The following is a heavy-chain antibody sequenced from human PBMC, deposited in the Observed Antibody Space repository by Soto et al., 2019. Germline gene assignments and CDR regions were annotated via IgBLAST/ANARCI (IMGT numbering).Heavy chain of an antibody. CDR2: IITFHGVT. D-gene: IGHD3-10*01. CDR3: TRDWEITVSTWSFGGF. J-gene: IGHJ4*02. CDR1: GGTFSPYT. Sequence: SVKVSCKASGGTFSPYTINWVRQAPGQGLERMGRIITFHGVTNYAQKFQARVTITADKSTSTTYMKLSGLRFEDTAMYYCTRDWEITVSTWSFGGFWGRGTLVTVSS. V-gene: IGHV1-69*04.